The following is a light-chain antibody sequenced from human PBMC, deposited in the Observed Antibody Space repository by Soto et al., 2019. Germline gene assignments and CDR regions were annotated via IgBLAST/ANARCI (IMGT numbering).Light chain of an antibody. CDR1: NSDIGGYNS. J-gene: IGLJ1*01. V-gene: IGLV2-14*03. CDR3: SAYTVSRTYV. Sequence: QSALTQPASVSGSPGQSITISCTGSNSDIGGYNSVSWYQQHPGKAPKLMIYNVYDRPSGISYRFSGSKSGNTASLTISGLQGEDEADYYCSAYTVSRTYVFGTGTKLTVL. CDR2: NVY.